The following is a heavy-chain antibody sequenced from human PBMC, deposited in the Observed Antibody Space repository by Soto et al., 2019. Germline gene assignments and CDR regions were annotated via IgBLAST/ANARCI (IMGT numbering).Heavy chain of an antibody. CDR3: ARDGGFREHGWCDP. CDR1: GGSISSYY. V-gene: IGHV4-59*01. J-gene: IGHJ5*02. Sequence: SETLSLTCTVSGGSISSYYWSWIRQPPGKGLEWIGYIYYSGSTNYNPSLKSRVTISVDTSKNQFSLKLSSVTAADTAVYYCARDGGFREHGWCDPWGQGTLVTVSS. CDR2: IYYSGST. D-gene: IGHD3-16*01.